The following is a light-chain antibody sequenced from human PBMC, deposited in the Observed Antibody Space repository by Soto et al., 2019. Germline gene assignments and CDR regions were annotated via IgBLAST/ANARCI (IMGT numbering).Light chain of an antibody. Sequence: QSALTQPASVSGSPGQSITISCTGTSSDVGGYNYVSWYQQHPGKAPKLMIYEVSNRPSGVSDRFSGSRSGNTASLTISGLQAEDESDYYCISYTSSSTWVFGGGTKVTFL. CDR1: SSDVGGYNY. J-gene: IGLJ3*02. V-gene: IGLV2-14*01. CDR2: EVS. CDR3: ISYTSSSTWV.